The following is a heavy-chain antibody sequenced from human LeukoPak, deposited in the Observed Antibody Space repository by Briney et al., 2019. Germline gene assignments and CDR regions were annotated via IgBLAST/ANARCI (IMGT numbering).Heavy chain of an antibody. CDR3: ARDFSARGAFDI. V-gene: IGHV1-46*01. Sequence: ASVKVSCKASGHSFINNWMHWVRQAPGQGLEWMGIINPSGGSTSYAQKFQGRVTMTRDMSTSTVYMELSSLRSEDTAVYYCARDFSARGAFDIWGQGTMVTVSS. CDR2: INPSGGST. CDR1: GHSFINNW. J-gene: IGHJ3*02.